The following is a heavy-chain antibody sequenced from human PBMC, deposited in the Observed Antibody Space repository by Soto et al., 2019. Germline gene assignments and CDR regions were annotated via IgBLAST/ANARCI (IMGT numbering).Heavy chain of an antibody. CDR3: TTGLRKFSLGG. Sequence: PGGSLRLSCAASGFTFTDARTTWVRQAPGKGLEWVGHIQRKIDGGTTDYAAPVKGRFTISGDDSENTLYLQMNSLKTEDTAVYDCTTGLRKFSLGGWGQGTLVNVSS. CDR2: IQRKIDGGTT. J-gene: IGHJ4*02. CDR1: GFTFTDAR. V-gene: IGHV3-15*01.